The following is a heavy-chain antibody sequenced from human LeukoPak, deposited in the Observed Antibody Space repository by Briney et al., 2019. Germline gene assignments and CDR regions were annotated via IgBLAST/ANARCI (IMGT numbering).Heavy chain of an antibody. CDR2: INPNSGGT. V-gene: IGHV1-2*02. Sequence: ASVKVSCKASGYTFTGYYMHWVRQAPGQGLEWMGWINPNSGGTNYAQKFQGRVTMTRDSSISTAYMDLSRLRSDDTAVYYCARVTYYSGSGSYYNLYYFDYWGQGTLVTVSS. J-gene: IGHJ4*02. CDR1: GYTFTGYY. CDR3: ARVTYYSGSGSYYNLYYFDY. D-gene: IGHD3-10*01.